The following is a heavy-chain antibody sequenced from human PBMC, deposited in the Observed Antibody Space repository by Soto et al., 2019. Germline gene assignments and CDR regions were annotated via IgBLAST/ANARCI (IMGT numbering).Heavy chain of an antibody. CDR3: AREPSI. J-gene: IGHJ4*02. CDR1: GGSISSGGYF. V-gene: IGHV4-31*03. CDR2: IYNSGVT. Sequence: QVQLQESGPGLVKPSQTLSLTCTVSGGSISSGGYFWNWIRQHPGKGLEWIGYIYNSGVTYYIPSLKSRVTISVDTSKNQFALRLSSVTAADTAVYYCAREPSIWGQGTLVTVSS.